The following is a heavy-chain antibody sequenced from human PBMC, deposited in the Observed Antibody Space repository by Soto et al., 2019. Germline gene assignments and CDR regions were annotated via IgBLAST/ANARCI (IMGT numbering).Heavy chain of an antibody. CDR3: ESTLRFLSAGGMDV. V-gene: IGHV3-30-3*01. CDR2: ISYDGSNK. Sequence: QVQLVESGGGVVQPGRSLRLSCAASGFTFSSYAMHWVRQAPGKGLEWVAVISYDGSNKYYADSVKGRFTISRDNSKSKMYMPMKSLKAEDTDVYYCESTLRFLSAGGMDVWGQGTTVTVSS. J-gene: IGHJ6*02. CDR1: GFTFSSYA. D-gene: IGHD3-3*01.